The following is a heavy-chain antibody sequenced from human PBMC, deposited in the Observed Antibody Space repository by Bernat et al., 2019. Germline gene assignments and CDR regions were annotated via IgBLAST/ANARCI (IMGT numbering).Heavy chain of an antibody. Sequence: EVQLVESGGGLVPPGRSLRLSCAASGFTFDDYTMYWVRQAPGKGLEWVSGISWTTGYIGYADSVKGRFTISRDNAKNSLYLQMNSLRPEDMALYYCVKDGGYFYFDYWGQGTLVTVSS. V-gene: IGHV3-9*03. CDR2: ISWTTGYI. J-gene: IGHJ4*02. CDR3: VKDGGYFYFDY. CDR1: GFTFDDYT. D-gene: IGHD4-23*01.